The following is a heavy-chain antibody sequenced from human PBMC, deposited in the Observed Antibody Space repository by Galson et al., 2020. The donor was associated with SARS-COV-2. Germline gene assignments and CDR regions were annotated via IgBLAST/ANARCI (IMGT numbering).Heavy chain of an antibody. CDR3: VRRTFDV. CDR2: ISPHGDNT. J-gene: IGHJ3*01. V-gene: IGHV3-64D*06. CDR1: GFTFSTYA. Sequence: GESLKISCSASGFTFSTYAMNWVSQAPGKGLEYVAAISPHGDNTYYADSVKGRFTISRDNSKNTLYLQMSSLRPEDTAVFYCVRRTFDVWGQGTTVTVSS.